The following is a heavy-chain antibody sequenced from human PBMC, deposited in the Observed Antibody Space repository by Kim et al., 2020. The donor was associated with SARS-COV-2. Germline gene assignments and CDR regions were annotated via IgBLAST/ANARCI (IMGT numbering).Heavy chain of an antibody. CDR3: AKDAPVRPTSPLEF. V-gene: IGHV3-23*05. D-gene: IGHD2-2*01. Sequence: GGSLRLSCAASGFTFSAYAMTWVRQVAGKGLEWVASIDANGESTYYADALKGRFTISRDNARDVLYLQMNSLRVEDTALYYCAKDAPVRPTSPLEFWGQG. CDR1: GFTFSAYA. J-gene: IGHJ1*01. CDR2: IDANGEST.